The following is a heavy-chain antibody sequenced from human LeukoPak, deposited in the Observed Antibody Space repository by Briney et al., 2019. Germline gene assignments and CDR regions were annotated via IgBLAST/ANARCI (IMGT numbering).Heavy chain of an antibody. Sequence: PGGSLRLSCAASGFTFSSYEMNWVCQAPGKGLEWVSYISSSGSSIYYADSVKGRFTISRDNAKNSLYLQMNSLRAEDTAVYYCARGVNYYGSSGYYFSYWGQGTLVTVSS. V-gene: IGHV3-48*03. CDR2: ISSSGSSI. CDR3: ARGVNYYGSSGYYFSY. CDR1: GFTFSSYE. D-gene: IGHD3-22*01. J-gene: IGHJ4*02.